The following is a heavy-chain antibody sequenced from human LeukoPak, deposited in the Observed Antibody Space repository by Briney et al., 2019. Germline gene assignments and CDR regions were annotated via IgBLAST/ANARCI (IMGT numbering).Heavy chain of an antibody. J-gene: IGHJ4*02. CDR2: IDRNGDST. Sequence: GGSLRLSCAASGFTFDDYGMSWVRQAPGKGLEWVSGIDRNGDSTGYADSVEGRFTISRDNSKNTLYLQMNSLRAEDTAIYYCAKDNGGSGWGELDYWAQGTLVTVSS. CDR1: GFTFDDYG. D-gene: IGHD1-26*01. V-gene: IGHV3-20*04. CDR3: AKDNGGSGWGELDY.